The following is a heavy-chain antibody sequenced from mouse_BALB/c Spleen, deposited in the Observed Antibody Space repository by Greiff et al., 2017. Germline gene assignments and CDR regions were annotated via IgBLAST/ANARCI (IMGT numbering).Heavy chain of an antibody. V-gene: IGHV5-6-5*01. CDR3: ARERDDGYHYFDY. J-gene: IGHJ2*01. CDR1: GFTFSSYA. Sequence: DVKLVESGGGLVKPGGSLKLSCAASGFTFSSYAMSWVRQTPEKRLEWVASISSGGSTYYPDSVKGRFTISRDNARNILYLQMSSLRSEDTAMYYCARERDDGYHYFDYWGQGTTLTVSS. CDR2: ISSGGST. D-gene: IGHD2-3*01.